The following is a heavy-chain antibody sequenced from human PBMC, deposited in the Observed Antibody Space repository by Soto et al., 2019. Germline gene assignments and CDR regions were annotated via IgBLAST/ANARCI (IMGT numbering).Heavy chain of an antibody. J-gene: IGHJ5*02. Sequence: ASAKVSCKAPGYTFTSYYMHWVRQAPGQGLEWMGIINPSGGSTSYAQKFQGRVTMTRDTSTSTVYMELSSLRSEDTAVYYCARDPELGYCSSTSCYAGGWLDPWGQGTLVTVSS. CDR3: ARDPELGYCSSTSCYAGGWLDP. D-gene: IGHD2-2*01. V-gene: IGHV1-46*01. CDR1: GYTFTSYY. CDR2: INPSGGST.